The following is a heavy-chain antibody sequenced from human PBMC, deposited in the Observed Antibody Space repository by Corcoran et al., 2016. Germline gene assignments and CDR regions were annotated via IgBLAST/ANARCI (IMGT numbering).Heavy chain of an antibody. CDR1: GFTFGDYA. Sequence: EVQLVESGGGLVQPGRSLRLSCTASGFTFGDYAMSWFRQAPGKGLEWVGFIRSKAYGGTTEYAASVKGRFTISRDDSKRIAYLQLTSLKTEDIVVYYWTRFGDCGGDGMLKSFYIGGQGTMGTVAA. J-gene: IGHJ3*02. D-gene: IGHD2-21*02. CDR2: IRSKAYGGTT. CDR3: TRFGDCGGDGMLKSFYI. V-gene: IGHV3-49*03.